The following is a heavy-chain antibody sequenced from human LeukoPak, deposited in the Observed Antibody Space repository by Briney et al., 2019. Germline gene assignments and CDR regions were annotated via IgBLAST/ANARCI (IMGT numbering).Heavy chain of an antibody. J-gene: IGHJ4*02. CDR2: IYYSGST. CDR3: AKQSHSSGYYDLSCYYFDY. V-gene: IGHV4-59*01. CDR1: GGTISSYY. Sequence: SETLSLTCTVSGGTISSYYWSWIRQPPGKGLEWMGYIYYSGSTNYNPSLKSRVTISVDTTKNQFSRKLSSVTAAETAVYYCAKQSHSSGYYDLSCYYFDYWGQGTLVTVSS. D-gene: IGHD3-22*01.